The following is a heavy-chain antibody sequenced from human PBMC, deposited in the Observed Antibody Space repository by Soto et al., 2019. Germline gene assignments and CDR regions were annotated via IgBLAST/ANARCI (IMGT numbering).Heavy chain of an antibody. CDR1: GFTFTNYL. V-gene: IGHV3-23*05. Sequence: EVQLLESGGDLVQPGGSLRLSCGGSGFTFTNYLMTWVRQAPGKGLEWVSCIDKSGGDTYYADSVKGWLTTSRDNSKNTLYLQMNGLRAEDTALYYCAKDTYSRSWYFWGQGTLVTVS. D-gene: IGHD2-2*01. J-gene: IGHJ4*02. CDR3: AKDTYSRSWYF. CDR2: IDKSGGDT.